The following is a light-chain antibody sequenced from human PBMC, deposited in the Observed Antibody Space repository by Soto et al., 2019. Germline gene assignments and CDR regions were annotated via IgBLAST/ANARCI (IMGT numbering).Light chain of an antibody. Sequence: EIVMTQSPATLSVSPGERATLSCRASQSVSSNLAWYQQKPGQAPRLLIYGAATRATGIPARFSGSGSGTEFTLTISILQSEDFAVYYCQQYNNWPPCTFGQGTKVEIK. CDR2: GAA. V-gene: IGKV3-15*01. CDR3: QQYNNWPPCT. CDR1: QSVSSN. J-gene: IGKJ1*01.